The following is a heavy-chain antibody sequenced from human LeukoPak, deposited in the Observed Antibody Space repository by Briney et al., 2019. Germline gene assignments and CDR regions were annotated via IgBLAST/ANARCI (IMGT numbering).Heavy chain of an antibody. CDR1: GFTFSSYW. CDR2: LKQDGSEK. J-gene: IGHJ4*02. V-gene: IGHV3-7*01. D-gene: IGHD6-13*01. CDR3: ARNPPRGPYSSSWHIDY. Sequence: PGGSLRLSCAASGFTFSSYWMSWVRQAPGKGLEWVANLKQDGSEKYYVDSVKGRFTISRDNAKNSLYLQRNSLRAEDTAVYYCARNPPRGPYSSSWHIDYWGQGTLVTVSS.